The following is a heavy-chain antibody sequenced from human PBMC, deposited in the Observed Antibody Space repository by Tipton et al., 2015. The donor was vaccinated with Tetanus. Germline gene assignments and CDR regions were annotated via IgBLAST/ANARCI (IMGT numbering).Heavy chain of an antibody. D-gene: IGHD1-26*01. Sequence: QMQLVQSGAEVKKPGASVKVSCKASGYTFTSYDINWVRQATGQGLEWMGWMNPNSGNTGYAQKFQGGVTMTRNTSISTAYMELSSLGSEDRAVYYGAGGRAGVGWFDPWGQGTLVTVSS. J-gene: IGHJ5*02. CDR1: GYTFTSYD. CDR3: AGGRAGVGWFDP. CDR2: MNPNSGNT. V-gene: IGHV1-8*01.